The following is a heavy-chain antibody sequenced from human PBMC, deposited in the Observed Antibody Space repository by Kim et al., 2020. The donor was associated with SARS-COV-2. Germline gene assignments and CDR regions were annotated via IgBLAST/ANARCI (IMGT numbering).Heavy chain of an antibody. J-gene: IGHJ4*02. D-gene: IGHD3-10*01. CDR3: TTHPGDY. V-gene: IGHV3-15*01. Sequence: EGGTKEYAAPVKGRFTISRDDSKNTLYLQMNSLKTEDTAVYYCTTHPGDYWGQGTLVTVSS. CDR2: EGGTK.